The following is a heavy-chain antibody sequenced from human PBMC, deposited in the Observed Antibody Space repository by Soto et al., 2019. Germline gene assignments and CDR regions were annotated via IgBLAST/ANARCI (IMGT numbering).Heavy chain of an antibody. CDR1: GLTFSNVW. J-gene: IGHJ4*02. D-gene: IGHD5-18*01. CDR3: AITAMINRDSSTSFDY. V-gene: IGHV3-15*01. CDR2: IKSKSDGETA. Sequence: PGGSLRLCCAASGLTFSNVWMTWFRQAPGKGLEWVGRIKSKSDGETADVAAPVKARFTISRDDSKNTVFLEMNSLKSEDTALYYCAITAMINRDSSTSFDYWGRGTQVTVSS.